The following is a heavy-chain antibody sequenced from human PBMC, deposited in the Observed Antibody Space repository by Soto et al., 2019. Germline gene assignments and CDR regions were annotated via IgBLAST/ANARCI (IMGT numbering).Heavy chain of an antibody. CDR1: GGTFSSYA. CDR2: IIPIFGTA. D-gene: IGHD1-26*01. CDR3: AMVFEWVTYGMDV. Sequence: QVQLVQSGAEVKKPGSSVKVSCKASGGTFSSYAISWVRQAPGQGLEWMGGIIPIFGTANYAQKFQGRVTITAHKSTSTDYMELSRLRYEDTAVYYCAMVFEWVTYGMDVIGQGTTGTVSS. J-gene: IGHJ6*02. V-gene: IGHV1-69*06.